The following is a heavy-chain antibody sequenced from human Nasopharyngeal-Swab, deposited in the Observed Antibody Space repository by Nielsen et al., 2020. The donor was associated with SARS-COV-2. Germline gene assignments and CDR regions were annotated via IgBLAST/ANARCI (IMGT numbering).Heavy chain of an antibody. D-gene: IGHD6-19*01. V-gene: IGHV1-46*01. J-gene: IGHJ2*01. CDR1: GYTFTSYY. CDR2: INPSGGST. CDR3: ARDLYSSGWYRTNWYFDL. Sequence: ASVKVSCKASGYTFTSYYMHWARQAPGQGLEWMGIINPSGGSTIYAQKFQGRVTMTRDTSTSTVYMELSSLRSEDTAVYYCARDLYSSGWYRTNWYFDLWGRGTLVTVPS.